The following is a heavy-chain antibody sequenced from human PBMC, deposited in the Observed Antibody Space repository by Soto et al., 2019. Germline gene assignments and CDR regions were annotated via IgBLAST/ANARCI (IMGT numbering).Heavy chain of an antibody. CDR1: GGSISSGGYS. CDR3: ASTSPHQCGDCHYNAFDI. Sequence: QLQLQESGSGLVKPSQTLSLTCAVSGGSISSGGYSWSWIRQPPGKGLEWIGYIYHSGSTYYNPSLKSRVTISVDRSKNQFSLKLSSVTAADTAVYYCASTSPHQCGDCHYNAFDIWGQGTMVTVSS. V-gene: IGHV4-30-2*01. D-gene: IGHD2-21*02. J-gene: IGHJ3*02. CDR2: IYHSGST.